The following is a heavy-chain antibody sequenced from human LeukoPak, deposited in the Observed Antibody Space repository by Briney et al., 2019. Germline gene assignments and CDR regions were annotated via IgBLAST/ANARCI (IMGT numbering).Heavy chain of an antibody. CDR2: MSPNSANT. D-gene: IGHD6-13*01. Sequence: ASVKVSCKASGYTFTSYDINWVRQATGQGLEWMGWMSPNSANTDYAQKFQGRVTITRNTSISTAYMELSSLRSEDTAVYYCASAFSSPYAFDIWGQGTMVTVSS. J-gene: IGHJ3*02. V-gene: IGHV1-8*01. CDR3: ASAFSSPYAFDI. CDR1: GYTFTSYD.